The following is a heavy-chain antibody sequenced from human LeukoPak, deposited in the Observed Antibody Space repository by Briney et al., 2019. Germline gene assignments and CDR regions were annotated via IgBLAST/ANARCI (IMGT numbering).Heavy chain of an antibody. CDR2: IKEDGSDK. CDR3: ARRIVTYFYYGMDV. Sequence: GGSLRLSCAASGFTFSSHGMSWVRQAPGKGLEWVANIKEDGSDKYYVDSVKGRFTVSRDNAKNSLYLQMNSLRAEDTAVYYCARRIVTYFYYGMDVWGQGTTVTVSS. V-gene: IGHV3-7*01. CDR1: GFTFSSHG. J-gene: IGHJ6*02. D-gene: IGHD2-15*01.